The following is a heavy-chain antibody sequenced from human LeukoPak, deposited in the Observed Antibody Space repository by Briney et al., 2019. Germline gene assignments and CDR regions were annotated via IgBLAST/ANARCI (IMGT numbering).Heavy chain of an antibody. CDR3: ARGLGLAGYSSSWGTDY. CDR2: INPNSAST. CDR1: GYTFTNYY. Sequence: ASVKVSCKTSGYTFTNYYLHWVRQAPGQGLEWMGIINPNSASTTYAQRFQGRVTMTRDTSTSTVYMELSSLRSEDTAVYYCARGLGLAGYSSSWGTDYWGQGTLVTVSS. D-gene: IGHD6-13*01. J-gene: IGHJ4*02. V-gene: IGHV1-46*01.